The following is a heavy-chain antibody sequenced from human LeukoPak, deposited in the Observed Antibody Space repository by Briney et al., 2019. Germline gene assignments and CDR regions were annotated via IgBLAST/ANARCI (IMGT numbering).Heavy chain of an antibody. Sequence: SQTLSLTCAISGDIVSSNSAAWNWIRQSPSRGLEWLGRTYYRSKWYNDYAVSVKSRITTNPDTSKNQFSLQLNSVTPEDTAVYYCARGALYYDSSGYDYWGQGTLVTVSS. J-gene: IGHJ4*02. CDR2: TYYRSKWYN. V-gene: IGHV6-1*01. D-gene: IGHD3-22*01. CDR3: ARGALYYDSSGYDY. CDR1: GDIVSSNSAA.